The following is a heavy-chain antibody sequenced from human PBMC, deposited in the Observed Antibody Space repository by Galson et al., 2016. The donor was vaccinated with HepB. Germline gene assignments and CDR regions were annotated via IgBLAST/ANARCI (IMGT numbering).Heavy chain of an antibody. CDR3: ARDKDTGYSGGSYGYYNGMDV. J-gene: IGHJ6*02. D-gene: IGHD5-12*01. CDR1: QFTFSAYS. V-gene: IGHV3-21*01. Sequence: SLRLSCAASQFTFSAYSMNWVRQAPGRGLEWVSSISSSSSYIYYADSVKGRFTISRDYTKNSLYLQMDSLEADDTAVYYCARDKDTGYSGGSYGYYNGMDVWGQGTTGTVSS. CDR2: ISSSSSYI.